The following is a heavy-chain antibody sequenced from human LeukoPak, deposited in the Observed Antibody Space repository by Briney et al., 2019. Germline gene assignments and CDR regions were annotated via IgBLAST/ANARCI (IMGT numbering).Heavy chain of an antibody. Sequence: ASVKASCKASGYGFSDVYFNWVRQAPGQGLEWMGWINPHSGATNYAQRCQGRVSMDASFDTAYMELSRLTSDDTAVYYCATSSTVTHTRDPWGQGTLVTVSS. CDR2: INPHSGAT. J-gene: IGHJ5*02. CDR1: GYGFSDVY. CDR3: ATSSTVTHTRDP. V-gene: IGHV1-2*02. D-gene: IGHD4-11*01.